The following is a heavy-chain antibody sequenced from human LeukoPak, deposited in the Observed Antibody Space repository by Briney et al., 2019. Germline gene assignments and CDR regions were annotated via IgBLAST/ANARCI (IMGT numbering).Heavy chain of an antibody. CDR2: IYYSGST. CDR3: ARGLRGYTCGPFED. CDR1: GGSISSYY. D-gene: IGHD5-18*01. J-gene: IGHJ4*02. Sequence: SETLSLTCTVSGGSISSYYWSWIRQPPGKGLEWIGYIYYSGSTNDNPSLKSRVTMSLDTSKNQFSLKLSSVTAADTAVYYCARGLRGYTCGPFEDWGQGTQVTVSS. V-gene: IGHV4-59*01.